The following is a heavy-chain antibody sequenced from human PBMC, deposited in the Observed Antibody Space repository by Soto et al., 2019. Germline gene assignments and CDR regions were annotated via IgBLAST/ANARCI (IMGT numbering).Heavy chain of an antibody. CDR3: AREGRGKKAGYNGLVSLGY. Sequence: SVKVSCKVSGSRFSNYVISWVRQATGHGLEWLGRIIPIFNSTKYAQSFQGRVTITADKSTSTASLELSSLRSDDTAVYYCAREGRGKKAGYNGLVSLGYWGNGTMVTVSS. J-gene: IGHJ4*03. D-gene: IGHD2-2*02. CDR1: GSRFSNYV. CDR2: IIPIFNST. V-gene: IGHV1-69*06.